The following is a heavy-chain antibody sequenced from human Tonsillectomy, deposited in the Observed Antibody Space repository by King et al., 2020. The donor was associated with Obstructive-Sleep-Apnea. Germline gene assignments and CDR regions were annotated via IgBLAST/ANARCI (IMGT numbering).Heavy chain of an antibody. CDR2: IRSKSKNYAT. V-gene: IGHV3-73*02. CDR1: GFTFSGSA. D-gene: IGHD2-2*01. J-gene: IGHJ5*02. CDR3: PSLNDCATTTCSGA. Sequence: VQLVESGGGLVQPGGSLKLSCAASGFTFSGSAMHWGRQASGKGLEWGGRIRSKSKNYATSYAASVKGRVTISRDDSKNTAYLQMNSLKTEDTAVYYCPSLNDCATTTCSGAWGQGTLVTVSS.